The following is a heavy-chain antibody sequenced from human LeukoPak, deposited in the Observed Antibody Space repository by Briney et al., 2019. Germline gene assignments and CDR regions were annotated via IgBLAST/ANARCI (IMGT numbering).Heavy chain of an antibody. J-gene: IGHJ3*02. D-gene: IGHD1-14*01. Sequence: SETLSLTCTVSGGSLSSSSYYWGWIRQPPGKGLEWIGSIYYSGSTYYNPSLKSRVTISVDTSKNQFSLKLSSVTAADTAVYYCARDRKGEDDAFDIWGQGTMVTVSS. CDR3: ARDRKGEDDAFDI. V-gene: IGHV4-39*07. CDR2: IYYSGST. CDR1: GGSLSSSSYY.